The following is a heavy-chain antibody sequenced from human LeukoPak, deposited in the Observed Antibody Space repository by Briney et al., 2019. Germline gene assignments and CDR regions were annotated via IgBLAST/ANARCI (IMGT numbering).Heavy chain of an antibody. V-gene: IGHV3-23*01. D-gene: IGHD1-1*01. CDR1: GFTFSSYA. CDR2: ISGSGGST. CDR3: AKDQPFSHYYYDGMDV. J-gene: IGHJ6*02. Sequence: GGSLRLSCAASGFTFSSYAMSWVRQAPGKGLEWVSAISGSGGSTYYADSVKGRFTISRDNSKNTLYLQMNCLRAEDTAVCYCAKDQPFSHYYYDGMDVWGQGTTVTVSS.